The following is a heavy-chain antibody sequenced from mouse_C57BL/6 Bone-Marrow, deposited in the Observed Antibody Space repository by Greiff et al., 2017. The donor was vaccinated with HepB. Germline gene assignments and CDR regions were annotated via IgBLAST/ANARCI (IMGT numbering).Heavy chain of an antibody. CDR1: GYTFTDYE. Sequence: QVQLQQSGAELVRPGASVTLSCKASGYTFTDYEMHWVKQTPVHGLEWIGAIDPETGGTAYNQKFKGKAILTADKSSSTAYMQLSSLTYEDSAVYYCARSTYYDSWYFDVWGTGTTVTVSS. D-gene: IGHD2-4*01. J-gene: IGHJ1*03. V-gene: IGHV1-15*01. CDR3: ARSTYYDSWYFDV. CDR2: IDPETGGT.